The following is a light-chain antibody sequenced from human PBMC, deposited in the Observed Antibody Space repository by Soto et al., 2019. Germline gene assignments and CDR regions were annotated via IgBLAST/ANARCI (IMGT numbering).Light chain of an antibody. J-gene: IGLJ1*01. CDR3: SSYTSSSTLEV. Sequence: QSVLTQPASVSGSPGQSITISCTGTSSDVGGYNYVSWYQQHPGKAPKLMIYEVSNRPSGDSNRFSGSKSGNTASLTISGLQAEDEADYYCSSYTSSSTLEVFGTGTKVTIL. CDR1: SSDVGGYNY. CDR2: EVS. V-gene: IGLV2-14*01.